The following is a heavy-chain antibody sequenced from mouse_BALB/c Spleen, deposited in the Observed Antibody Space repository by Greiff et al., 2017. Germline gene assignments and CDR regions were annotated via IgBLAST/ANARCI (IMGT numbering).Heavy chain of an antibody. CDR1: GFTFSDYY. CDR3: ARDTDYGSLDY. J-gene: IGHJ3*01. D-gene: IGHD1-1*01. V-gene: IGHV5-4*02. CDR2: ISDGGSYT. Sequence: EVQGVESGGGLVKPGGSLKLSCAASGFTFSDYYMYWVRQTPEKRLEWVATISDGGSYTYYPDSVKGRFTISRDNAKNNLYLQMSSLKSEDTAMYYCARDTDYGSLDYWGQGTLVTVSA.